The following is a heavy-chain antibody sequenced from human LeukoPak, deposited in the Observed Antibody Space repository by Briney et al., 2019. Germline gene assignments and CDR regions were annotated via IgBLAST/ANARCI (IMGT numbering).Heavy chain of an antibody. CDR3: ARGDFRLVRKTYRGGVYDY. D-gene: IGHD3-16*01. Sequence: SETLSLTCTVSGGSISSSSYYWGWIRQPPGKGLEWIGSIYYSGSTYYNPSLKSRVTISVDTSKNQFSLKLSSVTAADTAVYYCARGDFRLVRKTYRGGVYDYWGQGTLVTVSS. CDR1: GGSISSSSYY. CDR2: IYYSGST. V-gene: IGHV4-39*07. J-gene: IGHJ4*02.